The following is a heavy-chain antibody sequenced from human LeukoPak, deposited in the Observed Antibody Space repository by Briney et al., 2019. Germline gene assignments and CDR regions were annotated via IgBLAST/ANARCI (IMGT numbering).Heavy chain of an antibody. J-gene: IGHJ6*03. Sequence: GASVKVSCKASGGTFSSYAISWVRQAPGQGLEWMGGIIPIFGTANYAQKFQGRVTITADKSTSTAYMELSSLRSEDTAVYYCARVPSYYYYMDVWGKGTTVTISS. CDR2: IIPIFGTA. V-gene: IGHV1-69*06. CDR1: GGTFSSYA. CDR3: ARVPSYYYYMDV.